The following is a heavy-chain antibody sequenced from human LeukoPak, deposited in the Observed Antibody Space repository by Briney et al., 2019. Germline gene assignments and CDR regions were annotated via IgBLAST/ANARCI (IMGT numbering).Heavy chain of an antibody. CDR2: INHSGST. D-gene: IGHD6-19*01. CDR1: GGSFSGYY. Sequence: SETLSLTCAVYGGSFSGYYWSWIRQPPGKGLEWIGEINHSGSTNYNPSLKSRVTISGDTSKKQFSLKLSSVTAADTAVYYCARVYSSGWPAYYYYGMDVWGQGTTVTVSS. J-gene: IGHJ6*02. CDR3: ARVYSSGWPAYYYYGMDV. V-gene: IGHV4-34*01.